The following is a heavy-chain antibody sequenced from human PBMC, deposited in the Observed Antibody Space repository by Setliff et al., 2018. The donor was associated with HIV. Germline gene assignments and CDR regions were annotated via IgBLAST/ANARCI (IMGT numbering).Heavy chain of an antibody. CDR1: GFTFSSYS. J-gene: IGHJ4*02. CDR2: ISSSSSTI. Sequence: PGGSLRLSCAASGFTFSSYSMNWVRQAPGKGLEWVSYISSSSSTIYYADSVKGRFTISRDNAKNMLYLEMNSLRAEDTAIYYCARDVTVRLSVEYYFDYWGQGTLVTVSS. CDR3: ARDVTVRLSVEYYFDY. V-gene: IGHV3-48*01. D-gene: IGHD2-15*01.